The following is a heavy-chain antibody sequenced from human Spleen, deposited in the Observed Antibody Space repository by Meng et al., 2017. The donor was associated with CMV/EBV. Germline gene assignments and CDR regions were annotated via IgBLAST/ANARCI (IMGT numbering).Heavy chain of an antibody. CDR1: GFTFRSYD. V-gene: IGHV3-23*01. CDR3: AKVSWPAVGADY. CDR2: ISTGGET. Sequence: GGYLRLSCAASGFTFRSYDIKWVRQAPGKGLDWVSGISTGGETYYADSVKGRFTISRDNSKNTLYLQMNSLRAEDTAVYYCAKVSWPAVGADYWGQGTQVTVSS. J-gene: IGHJ4*02. D-gene: IGHD6-13*01.